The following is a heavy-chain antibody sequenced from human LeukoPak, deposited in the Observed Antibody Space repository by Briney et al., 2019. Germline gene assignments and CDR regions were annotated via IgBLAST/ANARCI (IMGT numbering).Heavy chain of an antibody. CDR3: VLSAAASGIDY. J-gene: IGHJ4*02. CDR1: GGTFISYA. V-gene: IGHV1-69*04. Sequence: ASVTVSCKASGGTFISYAISWVRQAPGQGLEWMGRIIPILGIANYAQKFQGRVTITADKSTSTAYMELSSLRSEDTAVYYCVLSAAASGIDYWGQGTLVTVSS. CDR2: IIPILGIA. D-gene: IGHD6-13*01.